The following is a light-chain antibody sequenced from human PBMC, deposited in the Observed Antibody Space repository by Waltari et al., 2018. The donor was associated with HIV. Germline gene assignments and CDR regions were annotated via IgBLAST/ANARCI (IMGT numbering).Light chain of an antibody. Sequence: QSLLTHPPSVSATPGQKVTIPCPGRSSNIEKDSVSWYHTFPEPAPKLPIYENNKRPSVMPDRLSGAKSGTSATLGITGRQNGDEDDYYCATRDSNLSAHVIFGGGTMLTVL. V-gene: IGLV1-51*02. CDR2: ENN. CDR1: SSNIEKDS. J-gene: IGLJ2*01. CDR3: ATRDSNLSAHVI.